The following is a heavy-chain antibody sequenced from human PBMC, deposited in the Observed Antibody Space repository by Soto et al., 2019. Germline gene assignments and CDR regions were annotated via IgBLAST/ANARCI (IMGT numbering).Heavy chain of an antibody. CDR1: GFTFSSYA. D-gene: IGHD6-19*01. J-gene: IGHJ6*02. CDR3: AREEQWLRYYGMDV. V-gene: IGHV3-30-3*01. Sequence: GGSLRLSCAASGFTFSSYAMHWVRQAPGKGLEWVAVISYDGSNKYYADSVKGRFTISRDNSKNTLYLQMNSLRAEDTAVYYCAREEQWLRYYGMDVWGQGTKVTVSS. CDR2: ISYDGSNK.